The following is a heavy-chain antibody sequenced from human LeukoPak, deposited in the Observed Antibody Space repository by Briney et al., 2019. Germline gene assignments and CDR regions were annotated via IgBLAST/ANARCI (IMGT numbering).Heavy chain of an antibody. CDR1: GFTFSSYE. CDR3: ARDSCFDY. V-gene: IGHV3-48*03. J-gene: IGHJ4*02. Sequence: GGSLRLSCAASGFTFSSYEMNWVRQAPGKGLEWVSYISSSGSPIYYSDSVKGRFTISRDNARNSLYLQLNSLRAEDTAVYYCARDSCFDYWGQGTLVTVSS. CDR2: ISSSGSPI.